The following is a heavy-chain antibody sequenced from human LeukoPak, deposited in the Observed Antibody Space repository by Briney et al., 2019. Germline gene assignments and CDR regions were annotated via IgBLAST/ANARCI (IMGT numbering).Heavy chain of an antibody. V-gene: IGHV1-69*01. CDR2: IIPIFGTA. CDR1: GGTFSSYA. CDR3: ARDLDPRQTYGMDV. J-gene: IGHJ6*02. Sequence: GASVKVSCKASGGTFSSYAISWVRQAPGQGLEWMGGIIPIFGTANYAQKFQGRVTITADESTSTAYMELNSLRSEDTAVYYCARDLDPRQTYGMDVWGQGTTVTVSS. D-gene: IGHD3/OR15-3a*01.